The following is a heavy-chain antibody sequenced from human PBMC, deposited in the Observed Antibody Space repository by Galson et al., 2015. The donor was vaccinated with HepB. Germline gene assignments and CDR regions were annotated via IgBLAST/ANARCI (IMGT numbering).Heavy chain of an antibody. Sequence: QSGAEVKKPGESLKISCKASGYTFTGYYMHWVRQAPGQGLEWMGWINPNSGGTNYAQKFQGWVTMTRDTSISTAYMELSRLRSDDTAVYYCARAFDSASSTSPVDYWGQGTLVTVSS. J-gene: IGHJ4*02. D-gene: IGHD2-2*01. CDR1: GYTFTGYY. V-gene: IGHV1-2*04. CDR3: ARAFDSASSTSPVDY. CDR2: INPNSGGT.